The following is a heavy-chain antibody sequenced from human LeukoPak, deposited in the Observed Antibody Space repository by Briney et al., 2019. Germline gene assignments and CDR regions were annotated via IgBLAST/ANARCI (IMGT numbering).Heavy chain of an antibody. V-gene: IGHV3-21*01. CDR2: ISSSSSYI. D-gene: IGHD3-22*01. J-gene: IGHJ4*03. Sequence: GGSLRLSCAASGFTFSSYSMNWVRQAPGKGLEWVSSISSSSSYIYYADSVKGRFTISRDNAKNSLYLQMNGLRAEDTAVYYCARDLGSSTTMIVIWSEGGFDYWGQGTTVTVSS. CDR3: ARDLGSSTTMIVIWSEGGFDY. CDR1: GFTFSSYS.